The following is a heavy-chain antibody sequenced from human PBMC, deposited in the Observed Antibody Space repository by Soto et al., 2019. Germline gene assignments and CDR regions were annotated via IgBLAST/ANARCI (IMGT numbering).Heavy chain of an antibody. Sequence: SETLSLTCAVYGGSFSGYYWSWIRQPPGKGLEWIGEINHSGSTNYNPSLKSRVTISVDTSKNQFSLKLSSVTAADTAVYYCARGTANTQEYYYYYMDVWGKGTTVTVSS. J-gene: IGHJ6*03. CDR3: ARGTANTQEYYYYYMDV. CDR2: INHSGST. V-gene: IGHV4-34*01. CDR1: GGSFSGYY. D-gene: IGHD6-25*01.